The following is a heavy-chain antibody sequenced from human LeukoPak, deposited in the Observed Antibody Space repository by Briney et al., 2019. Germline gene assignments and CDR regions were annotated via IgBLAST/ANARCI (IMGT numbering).Heavy chain of an antibody. Sequence: ASVKVSCKASGYTFTSYDINWVRQATGQGLEWMGWMNPNRGNTGYAQKYQGRVHMTRNTSISTAHMELSSLRSEDTAVYYCASSYCSGSYRWFDPWGQGTLVTVSS. CDR1: GYTFTSYD. V-gene: IGHV1-8*01. D-gene: IGHD3-10*01. CDR3: ASSYCSGSYRWFDP. CDR2: MNPNRGNT. J-gene: IGHJ5*02.